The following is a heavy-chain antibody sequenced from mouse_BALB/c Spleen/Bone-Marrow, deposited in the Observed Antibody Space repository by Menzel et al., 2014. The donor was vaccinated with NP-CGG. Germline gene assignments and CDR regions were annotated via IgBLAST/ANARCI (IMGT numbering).Heavy chain of an antibody. CDR1: GFNIKDYY. J-gene: IGHJ2*01. CDR2: IDPENGDT. Sequence: VQLQQSGAELVRPGASVKLSCTASGFNIKDYYMHWVKQRPEQGLEWIGWIDPENGDTEYAPKFQGKATMTADTSSNTAYLQLSSLTSEDTAVYYYDAWGYVDYWGQGTTLTVSS. CDR3: DAWGYVDY. V-gene: IGHV14-4*02.